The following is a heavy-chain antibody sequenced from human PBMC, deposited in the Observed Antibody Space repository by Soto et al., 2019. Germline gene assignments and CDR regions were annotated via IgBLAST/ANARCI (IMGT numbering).Heavy chain of an antibody. Sequence: PGESLKISCEASGYSFTNYWISWVRQMPGKGLKWMGRIDPSDSYTDYSPSFQGHVTISTDKSISTAYLQWSSLKASDTATYYCARIWSSYEIVTAYYEYYGMDVWGQGTTVTVSS. CDR2: IDPSDSYT. D-gene: IGHD3-9*01. CDR3: ARIWSSYEIVTAYYEYYGMDV. J-gene: IGHJ6*02. CDR1: GYSFTNYW. V-gene: IGHV5-10-1*01.